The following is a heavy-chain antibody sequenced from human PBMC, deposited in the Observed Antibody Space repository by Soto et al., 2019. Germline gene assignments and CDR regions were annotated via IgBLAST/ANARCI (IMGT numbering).Heavy chain of an antibody. CDR1: GASVSSGSFY. CDR3: ARVPLRYSSSHNFDS. J-gene: IGHJ4*02. D-gene: IGHD6-19*01. CDR2: IYNNETF. V-gene: IGHV4-61*01. Sequence: SETLSLTCSVSGASVSSGSFYWSWIRQPPGKGLEWIGFIYNNETFNYNPSLKSRVTLSVDTSKHQFSRKLSSVTAADTAVYYCARVPLRYSSSHNFDSWGQGALVTVSS.